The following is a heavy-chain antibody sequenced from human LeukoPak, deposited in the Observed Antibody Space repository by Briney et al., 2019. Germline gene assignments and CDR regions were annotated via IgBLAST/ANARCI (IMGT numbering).Heavy chain of an antibody. V-gene: IGHV1-18*01. J-gene: IGHJ3*02. CDR1: GYTFTSYG. Sequence: ASVKVSCKASGYTFTSYGISWVRQAPGQGLEWMGWVSAYNGNTNCAQKLQGRVTMTTDTSTSTAYMELRSLRSDDTAVYYCARELEPYCSSTSCYAFDIWGQGTMVTVSS. CDR2: VSAYNGNT. CDR3: ARELEPYCSSTSCYAFDI. D-gene: IGHD2-2*01.